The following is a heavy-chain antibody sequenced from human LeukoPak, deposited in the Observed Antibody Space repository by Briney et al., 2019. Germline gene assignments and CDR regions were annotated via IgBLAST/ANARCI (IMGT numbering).Heavy chain of an antibody. CDR2: IYYSGST. Sequence: SETLSLTCTVSGGSISSYYWSWIRRPPGKGLEWLGYIYYSGSTNYNPSLKSRVTISVDTCKNQFSLKLSSVTAADTAVYYCARDPYSGSYPGAFDIWGQGTMVTVSS. CDR1: GGSISSYY. J-gene: IGHJ3*02. D-gene: IGHD1-26*01. V-gene: IGHV4-59*01. CDR3: ARDPYSGSYPGAFDI.